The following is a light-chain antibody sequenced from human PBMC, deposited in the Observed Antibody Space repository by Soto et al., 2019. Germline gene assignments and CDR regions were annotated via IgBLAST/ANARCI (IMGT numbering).Light chain of an antibody. Sequence: DIQMTQSPSSLSASVGDRITITCRASQSINRYLNWYQQKVGEAPQLLIYDAFTLQTGVPSRFSGGGSGTDFTLTISSLQPEDFATYYCQHSSRYPLTFGGGTKVGIK. CDR1: QSINRY. J-gene: IGKJ4*01. V-gene: IGKV1-39*01. CDR2: DAF. CDR3: QHSSRYPLT.